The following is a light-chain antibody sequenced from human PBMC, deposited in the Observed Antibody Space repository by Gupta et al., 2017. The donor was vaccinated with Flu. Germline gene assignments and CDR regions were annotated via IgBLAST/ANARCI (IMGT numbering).Light chain of an antibody. CDR1: QSVSSY. J-gene: IGKJ2*01. V-gene: IGKV3-11*01. CDR3: QQRSNWPPYT. CDR2: DAS. Sequence: EIVLTQSPATLSLSPGERATLSCRASQSVSSYLAWYQQKPGQAPRLLIYDASNRATGIPARFSGSGYGTDFTLTISSREPEDFAVYYSQQRSNWPPYTFGQGTKLEIK.